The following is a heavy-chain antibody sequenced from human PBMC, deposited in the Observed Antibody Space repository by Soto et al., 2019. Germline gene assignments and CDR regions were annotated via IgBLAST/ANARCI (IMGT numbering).Heavy chain of an antibody. CDR2: ISAYNGNT. D-gene: IGHD6-19*01. J-gene: IGHJ5*02. V-gene: IGHV1-18*01. Sequence: ASVKVSCKASGYTFTSYCISWVRQAPGQGLEWMGWISAYNGNTNYAQKPQGRVTMTTDTSTSTAYMELRSLRSDDTAVYYCWGAGCSQGLWFGPWGQGTLVTVSS. CDR1: GYTFTSYC. CDR3: WGAGCSQGLWFGP.